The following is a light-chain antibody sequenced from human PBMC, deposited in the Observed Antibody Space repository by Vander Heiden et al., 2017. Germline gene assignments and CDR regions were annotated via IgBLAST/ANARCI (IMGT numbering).Light chain of an antibody. Sequence: DIQMTQSPSSLSASVGDRVTITCQASQDISNYLNWYQQKPGKAPKLLIYDASNLETGVPSRFSGSGCGTDFTFTISSLQPEDIAAYYCQQNDNLPFFTFGHGTKVDIK. J-gene: IGKJ3*01. CDR1: QDISNY. CDR2: DAS. V-gene: IGKV1-33*01. CDR3: QQNDNLPFFT.